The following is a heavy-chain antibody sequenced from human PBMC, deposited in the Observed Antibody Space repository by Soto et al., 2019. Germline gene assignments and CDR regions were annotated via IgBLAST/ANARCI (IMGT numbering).Heavy chain of an antibody. D-gene: IGHD1-26*01. V-gene: IGHV3-30*18. J-gene: IGHJ4*02. CDR2: ISDDGDKR. CDR3: AKARVRIVGANSFDY. CDR1: GFTFSNYG. Sequence: GGSLRLSCVGSGFTFSNYGMHWVRQPPGKGLEWVALISDDGDKRYYADSVRGRLIISRDNSKDTLYLQMNSLGPDDAAVYFCAKARVRIVGANSFDYWGQGTPVTVSS.